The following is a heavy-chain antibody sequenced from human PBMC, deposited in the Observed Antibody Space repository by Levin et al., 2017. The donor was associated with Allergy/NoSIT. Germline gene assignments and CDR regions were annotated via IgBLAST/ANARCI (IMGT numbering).Heavy chain of an antibody. CDR2: IYYSGST. V-gene: IGHV4-59*01. CDR1: GGSISSYY. J-gene: IGHJ4*02. Sequence: SQTLSLTCTVSGGSISSYYWSWIRQPPGKGLEWIGYIYYSGSTNYNPSLKSRVTISVDTSKNQFSLKLSSVTAADTAVYYCARGAQWELPDYWGQGTLVTVSS. D-gene: IGHD1-26*01. CDR3: ARGAQWELPDY.